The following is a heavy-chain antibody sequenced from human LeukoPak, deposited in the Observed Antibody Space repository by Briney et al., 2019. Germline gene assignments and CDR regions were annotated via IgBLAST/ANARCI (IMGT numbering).Heavy chain of an antibody. CDR3: AGCKSSYYGMDV. Sequence: PSETLSLTCTVSSGSIRSYYWSWIRQSPGKGLEWIGYIYYSGSTNWNPSLKSRVTISVDTSKNQFSLKLSSVTAADTAVYYCAGCKSSYYGMDVWGQGTTVAVSS. CDR1: SGSIRSYY. CDR2: IYYSGST. D-gene: IGHD2/OR15-2a*01. J-gene: IGHJ6*02. V-gene: IGHV4-59*01.